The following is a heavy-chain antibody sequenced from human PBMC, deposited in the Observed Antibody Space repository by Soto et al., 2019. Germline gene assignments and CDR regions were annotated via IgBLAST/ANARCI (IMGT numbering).Heavy chain of an antibody. CDR2: ISYDGSNK. CDR1: GFTFSSYA. V-gene: IGHV3-30-3*01. CDR3: ARERIAVAGDYYGMDV. J-gene: IGHJ6*02. Sequence: QVQLVESGGGVVQPGRSLSLSCAASGFTFSSYAMHWVRQAPGKGLEWVAVISYDGSNKYYADSVKGRFTISRDNSKNTLYLQMNSLRAEDTAVYYCARERIAVAGDYYGMDVWGQGTTVTVSS. D-gene: IGHD6-19*01.